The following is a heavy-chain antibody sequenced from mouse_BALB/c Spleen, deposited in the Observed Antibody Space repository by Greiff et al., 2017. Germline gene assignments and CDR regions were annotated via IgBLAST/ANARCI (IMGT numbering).Heavy chain of an antibody. CDR1: GFTFTDYY. CDR2: IRNKANGYTT. V-gene: IGHV7-3*02. D-gene: IGHD1-1*01. Sequence: EVKLVESGGGLVQPGGSLRLSCATSGFTFTDYYMSWVRQPPGKALEWLGFIRNKANGYTTEYSASVKGRFTISRDNSQSILYLQMNTLRAEDSATYYCARDYYGSYYFDYWGQGTTLTVSS. J-gene: IGHJ2*01. CDR3: ARDYYGSYYFDY.